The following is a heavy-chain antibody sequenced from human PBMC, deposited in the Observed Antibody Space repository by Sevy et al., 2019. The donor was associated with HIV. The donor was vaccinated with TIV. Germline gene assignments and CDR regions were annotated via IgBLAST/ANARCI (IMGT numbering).Heavy chain of an antibody. CDR2: SGSGGNT. Sequence: GGSLRLSCAASGFTFSSYAMIWVRQAPGKGLEWISSGSGGNTYYADSVKGRFTISRDSSKNTVSLQMNSLRAEDSAIYYCAKGTLIGAAGLDAFDIWGQGTKVTVSS. V-gene: IGHV3-23*01. J-gene: IGHJ3*02. D-gene: IGHD6-13*01. CDR3: AKGTLIGAAGLDAFDI. CDR1: GFTFSSYA.